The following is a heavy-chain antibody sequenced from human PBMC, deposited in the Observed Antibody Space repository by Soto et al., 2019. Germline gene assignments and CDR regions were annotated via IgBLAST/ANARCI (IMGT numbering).Heavy chain of an antibody. Sequence: QVQLVQSGAEVKKPGSSVKVSCKASGGTFSSYSINWVRQAPGQGHEWMGEIIPIFGTANYAQKFQGRVTIAADESTSTAYMELSSLRTEATAVYYCARDGGRHSGGIDYWGQGTLVTVSS. CDR1: GGTFSSYS. V-gene: IGHV1-69*01. J-gene: IGHJ4*02. CDR2: IIPIFGTA. D-gene: IGHD1-26*01. CDR3: ARDGGRHSGGIDY.